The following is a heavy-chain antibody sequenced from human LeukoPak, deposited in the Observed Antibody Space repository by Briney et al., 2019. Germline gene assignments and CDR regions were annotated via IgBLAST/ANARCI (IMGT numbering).Heavy chain of an antibody. J-gene: IGHJ6*02. D-gene: IGHD1-26*01. Sequence: LSRTLSLTCAISGDSVSSNSAAWNWIRQSPSRGLEWLGRTYYRSKWYNDYAVSVKSRITINPDTSKNQFSPQLNSVTPEDTAVYYCARDLLVGATLYGYYYYGMDVWGQGTTVTVSS. CDR3: ARDLLVGATLYGYYYYGMDV. CDR1: GDSVSSNSAA. CDR2: TYYRSKWYN. V-gene: IGHV6-1*01.